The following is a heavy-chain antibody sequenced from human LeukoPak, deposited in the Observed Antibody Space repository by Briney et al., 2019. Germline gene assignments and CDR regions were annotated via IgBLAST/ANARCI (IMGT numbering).Heavy chain of an antibody. J-gene: IGHJ4*02. Sequence: PGGSLRLSCAASGFTFSSYAMSWVRQAPGKGLEWVSAISGSGGSTYYADSVKGRFTISRDNSKDTLYLQMNSLRAEDTAVYYCAKVGRIAVAGQLDYWGQGTLVTVSP. V-gene: IGHV3-23*01. CDR3: AKVGRIAVAGQLDY. CDR1: GFTFSSYA. D-gene: IGHD6-19*01. CDR2: ISGSGGST.